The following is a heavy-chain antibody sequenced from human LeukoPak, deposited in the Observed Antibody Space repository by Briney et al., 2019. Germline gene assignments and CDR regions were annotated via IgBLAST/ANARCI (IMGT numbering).Heavy chain of an antibody. J-gene: IGHJ3*02. CDR2: IYYSGST. D-gene: IGHD3-22*01. CDR1: GGSVSNGSYY. CDR3: ARGDYYDSSGYLDAFDI. V-gene: IGHV4-61*01. Sequence: SETLSLTCTVSGGSVSNGSYYWSWIRQPPGKGLEWIGYIYYSGSTNYNPSLKSRVTISVDTSKNQFSLKLSSVTAADTAVYYCARGDYYDSSGYLDAFDIWGQGTMVTVSS.